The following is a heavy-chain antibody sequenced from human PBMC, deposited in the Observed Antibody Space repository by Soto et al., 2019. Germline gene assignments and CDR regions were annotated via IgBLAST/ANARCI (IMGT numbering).Heavy chain of an antibody. V-gene: IGHV1-2*02. CDR1: GYTFTGHY. Sequence: ASVKVSCKASGYTFTGHYIHWVRQAPEQGPEWMGEIGPESGATRYAQRFQGRVTMTRDMSITTVYMELNNMSPDDTAVYYCGRGRSGQIVVFYWGQGTPVTV. CDR2: IGPESGAT. CDR3: GRGRSGQIVVFY. D-gene: IGHD1-26*01. J-gene: IGHJ4*02.